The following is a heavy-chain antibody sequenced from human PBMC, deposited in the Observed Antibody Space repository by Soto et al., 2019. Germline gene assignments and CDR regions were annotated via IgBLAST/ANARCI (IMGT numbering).Heavy chain of an antibody. CDR1: GFTFSSYA. J-gene: IGHJ6*02. V-gene: IGHV3-30-3*02. CDR3: ASCSKGEYIQWSLDV. Sequence: GGSLRLSCAASGFTFSSYAMHWVRQAPGKGLVWVAVISYDGSNKYYADSVKGRFTISRDNSKNTLYLQMNSLRAEDTALYYCASCSKGEYIQWSLDVWGQGTTVTVSS. D-gene: IGHD2-15*01. CDR2: ISYDGSNK.